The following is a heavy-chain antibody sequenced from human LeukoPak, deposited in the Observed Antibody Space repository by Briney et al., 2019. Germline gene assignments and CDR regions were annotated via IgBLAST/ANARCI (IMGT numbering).Heavy chain of an antibody. V-gene: IGHV1-46*01. CDR2: INPSGGST. CDR1: GYTFTSYY. D-gene: IGHD3-22*01. CDR3: ARSRYYYDSRGPVDI. J-gene: IGHJ3*02. Sequence: ASVTVSCKASGYTFTSYYMHWVRQAPGQGLEWMGIINPSGGSTSYAQKFQGRVTMTRDTSTSTVYMELSSLRSEDTAVYYCARSRYYYDSRGPVDIWGQGTMVTASS.